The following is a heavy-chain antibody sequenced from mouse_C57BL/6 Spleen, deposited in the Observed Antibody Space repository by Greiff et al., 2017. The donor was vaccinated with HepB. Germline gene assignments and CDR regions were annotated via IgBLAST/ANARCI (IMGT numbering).Heavy chain of an antibody. CDR3: ARDDSSGYGDY. D-gene: IGHD3-2*02. V-gene: IGHV5-4*01. Sequence: EVQLVESGGGLVKPGGSLKLSCAASGFTFSSYAMSWVRQTPEKRLEWVATISDGGSYTYYPDNVKGRFTISRDNAKNNLYLQMSHLKSEDTAMYYCARDDSSGYGDYWGQGTTLTVSS. CDR2: ISDGGSYT. J-gene: IGHJ2*01. CDR1: GFTFSSYA.